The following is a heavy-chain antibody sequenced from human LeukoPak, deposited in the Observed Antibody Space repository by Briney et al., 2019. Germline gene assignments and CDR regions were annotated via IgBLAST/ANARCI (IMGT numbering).Heavy chain of an antibody. J-gene: IGHJ4*02. CDR3: AGGGSSWYPLLGY. CDR2: FYGSGSA. Sequence: PSETLSLTCTVSGDSISSGAYYWSWIRQPPGKGLEWIGYFYGSGSASYNPSLKSRVTISVDRSNNQFSLKMSSVTAADTAVYYCAGGGSSWYPLLGYWGQGTLVTVSS. D-gene: IGHD6-13*01. V-gene: IGHV4-30-2*01. CDR1: GDSISSGAYY.